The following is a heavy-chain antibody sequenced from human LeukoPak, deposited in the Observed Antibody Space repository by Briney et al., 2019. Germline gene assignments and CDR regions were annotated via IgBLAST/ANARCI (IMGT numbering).Heavy chain of an antibody. CDR1: GGSISSSSYY. CDR3: ARMAADEYYFDY. Sequence: SETLSLTCTVSGGSISSSSYYWGWIRQPPGKGLEWIGSIYYSGSTYYNPSLKSRVTISVDTSKNQFSLKLSSVTAADTAVYYCARMAADEYYFDYWGQGTLVTVSS. V-gene: IGHV4-39*07. CDR2: IYYSGST. J-gene: IGHJ4*02. D-gene: IGHD6-13*01.